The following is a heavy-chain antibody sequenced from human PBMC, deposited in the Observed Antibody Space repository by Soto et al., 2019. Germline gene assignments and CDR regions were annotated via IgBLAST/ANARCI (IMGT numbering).Heavy chain of an antibody. V-gene: IGHV1-69*08. D-gene: IGHD6-13*01. CDR2: IVSFAGVP. J-gene: IGHJ6*03. CDR1: GDKFSSYT. Sequence: QVQLVQSGAEVRNPGSSVKVSCKASGDKFSSYTISWVRQAPGQGLEWMGRIVSFAGVPIYAQILQGRITITADSSSSTAYMELTSLTSDETAVYYCAREPSIAAVGIPLYSYYYMDVWGEGTAVTVSS. CDR3: AREPSIAAVGIPLYSYYYMDV.